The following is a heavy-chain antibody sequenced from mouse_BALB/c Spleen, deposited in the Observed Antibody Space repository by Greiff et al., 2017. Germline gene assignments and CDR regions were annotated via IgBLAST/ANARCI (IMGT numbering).Heavy chain of an antibody. CDR3: NSLITTAPWFAY. Sequence: VQLQQSGAELVRSGASVKLSCTASGFNIKDYYMHWVKQRPEQGLEWIGWIDPENGDTEYAPKFQGKATMTADTSSNTAYLQLSSLTSEDTAVYYCNSLITTAPWFAYWGQGTLVTVSA. CDR1: GFNIKDYY. J-gene: IGHJ3*01. V-gene: IGHV14-4*02. D-gene: IGHD1-2*01. CDR2: IDPENGDT.